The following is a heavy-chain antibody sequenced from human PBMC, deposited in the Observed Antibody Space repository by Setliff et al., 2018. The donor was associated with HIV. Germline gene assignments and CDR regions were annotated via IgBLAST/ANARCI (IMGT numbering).Heavy chain of an antibody. Sequence: SETLSLTCAVSGYSLSSDYYWGWIRQPPGKGLEWIASIYHSGSTYYNPSLKSRVIISVDTSKNQFSLKLNSMTAADTAVYYCARDRIEVIAETPHDVFDIWGRGTMVTVSS. CDR3: ARDRIEVIAETPHDVFDI. J-gene: IGHJ3*02. CDR2: IYHSGST. V-gene: IGHV4-38-2*02. D-gene: IGHD6-13*01. CDR1: GYSLSSDYY.